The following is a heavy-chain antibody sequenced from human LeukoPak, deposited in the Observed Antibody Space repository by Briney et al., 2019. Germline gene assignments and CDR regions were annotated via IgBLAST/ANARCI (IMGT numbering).Heavy chain of an antibody. D-gene: IGHD6-6*01. Sequence: PGGSLRPSCAASGFTFSSYGMHWVRQAPGKGLEWVAVISYDGSNKYYADSVKGRFTISRDNSKDTLYLQTNSLRAEDTAVYYCAKDLDGSSGDYWGQGTLITVSS. V-gene: IGHV3-30*18. CDR3: AKDLDGSSGDY. CDR2: ISYDGSNK. CDR1: GFTFSSYG. J-gene: IGHJ4*02.